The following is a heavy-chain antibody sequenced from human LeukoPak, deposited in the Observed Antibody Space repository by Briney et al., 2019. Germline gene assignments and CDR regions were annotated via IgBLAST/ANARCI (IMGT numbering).Heavy chain of an antibody. CDR3: AIEISGGSGSYSLDY. CDR1: GFTFDDYG. D-gene: IGHD3-10*01. CDR2: INWNGGST. V-gene: IGHV3-20*04. Sequence: GGSLRLSCAASGFTFDDYGMSWVRQAPGKGLEWVSGINWNGGSTGYADSVKGRFTISRDNSKNTLYLQMNSLRAEDTAVYYCAIEISGGSGSYSLDYWGQGTLVTVSS. J-gene: IGHJ4*02.